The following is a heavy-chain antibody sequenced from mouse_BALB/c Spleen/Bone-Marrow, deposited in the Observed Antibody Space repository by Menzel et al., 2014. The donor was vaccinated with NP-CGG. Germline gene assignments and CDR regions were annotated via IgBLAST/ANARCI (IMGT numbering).Heavy chain of an antibody. V-gene: IGHV5-9-2*01. CDR3: ARHAYYDQTEVSFVY. CDR2: ISGGGSYT. CDR1: GFSFNSYG. D-gene: IGHD2-4*01. Sequence: VQGVESGGGLVKSGGSLKLSCAASGFSFNSYGMSWVRQTPEKRLEWVATISGGGSYTFYPDSVKGRFTISRDNAKNNLYLQLSSLRSEDTALYYCARHAYYDQTEVSFVYWGQGTLVTVSA. J-gene: IGHJ3*01.